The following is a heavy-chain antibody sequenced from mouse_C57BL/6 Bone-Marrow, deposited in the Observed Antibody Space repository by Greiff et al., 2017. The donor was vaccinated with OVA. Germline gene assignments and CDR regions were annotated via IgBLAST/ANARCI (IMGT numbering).Heavy chain of an antibody. Sequence: QVQLQQPGAELVKPGASVKLSCKASGYTFTSYWITWVKQRPGQGLEWIGDIYPGSGSTTYNEKFKSKATLTVATSSSTAYMQLSSLTSEDSAVYYYARRYYGSSYGYWGQGTPLTVSS. CDR3: ARRYYGSSYGY. V-gene: IGHV1-55*01. CDR2: IYPGSGST. D-gene: IGHD1-1*01. CDR1: GYTFTSYW. J-gene: IGHJ2*01.